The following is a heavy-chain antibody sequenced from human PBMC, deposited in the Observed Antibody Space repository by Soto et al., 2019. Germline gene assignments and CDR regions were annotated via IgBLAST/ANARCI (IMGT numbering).Heavy chain of an antibody. Sequence: EVQLLDSGGDLAQPGGSLRLSCTASGFTFSSFGMAWVRQAPGKGLERVSAISASGDSSYYADSVKGPFTISRVNPTKTVYLQTNSLRVDDSAVYYCARLGIGMLSHKHHFEHWGQGTQVAVSS. D-gene: IGHD1-20*01. J-gene: IGHJ4*02. CDR3: ARLGIGMLSHKHHFEH. CDR2: ISASGDSS. V-gene: IGHV3-23*01. CDR1: GFTFSSFG.